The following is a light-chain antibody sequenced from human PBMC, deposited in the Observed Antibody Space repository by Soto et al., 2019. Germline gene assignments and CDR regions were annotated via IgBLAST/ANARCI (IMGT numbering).Light chain of an antibody. CDR2: LAS. V-gene: IGKV2-28*01. CDR3: MQALQSPVT. CDR1: QSLLRNGYSC. J-gene: IGKJ4*01. Sequence: DIVMTQSPLSLPVTPGETASISCRSSQSLLRNGYSCLDWYLRRPGQSQQLLIHLASTRASGVPDTFSGSGSGTDFTLKISRVEAEDVGVYYCMQALQSPVTFGGGTRVEI.